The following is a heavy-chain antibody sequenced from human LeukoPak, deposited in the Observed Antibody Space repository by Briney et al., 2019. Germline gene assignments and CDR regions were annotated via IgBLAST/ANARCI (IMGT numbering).Heavy chain of an antibody. D-gene: IGHD1-26*01. Sequence: GGSLTLSCAASGFSFTTYWMGWVRQAPGKGLEWVANINQDESSQYYVDSVKGRFTISRDNAKNSLYLQMNSLRAEDAAVYYCARRRYSGSSQHFDYWGQGTLVTVSS. CDR2: INQDESSQ. V-gene: IGHV3-7*01. CDR3: ARRRYSGSSQHFDY. J-gene: IGHJ4*02. CDR1: GFSFTTYW.